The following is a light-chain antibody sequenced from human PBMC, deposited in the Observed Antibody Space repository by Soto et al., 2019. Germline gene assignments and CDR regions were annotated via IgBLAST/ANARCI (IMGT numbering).Light chain of an antibody. J-gene: IGLJ1*01. Sequence: QSALTQPASVSGSPGQSITISCTGTSIDVGNYNLVSWYQQHPDKAPKLMIYAGSKPPSGASNRFSDSKSGNTASLKNSGLQAEDEADYYCCSCGGSSTDVFGTGTKLTVL. V-gene: IGLV2-23*01. CDR2: AGS. CDR3: CSCGGSSTDV. CDR1: SIDVGNYNL.